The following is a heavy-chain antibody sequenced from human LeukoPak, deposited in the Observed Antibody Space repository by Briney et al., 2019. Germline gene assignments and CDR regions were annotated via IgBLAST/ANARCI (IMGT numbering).Heavy chain of an antibody. CDR1: GFTFSSYS. D-gene: IGHD5-24*01. CDR2: INILSNYI. V-gene: IGHV3-21*01. Sequence: GGSLRLSCAASGFTFSSYSMNWVRQAPGKGLEWVSSINILSNYIYYADSVKGRFTISRDNAKNSLYLQMNSLRAEDTAVYYCARDPRWLQCFDYWGRGTLVTVSS. CDR3: ARDPRWLQCFDY. J-gene: IGHJ4*02.